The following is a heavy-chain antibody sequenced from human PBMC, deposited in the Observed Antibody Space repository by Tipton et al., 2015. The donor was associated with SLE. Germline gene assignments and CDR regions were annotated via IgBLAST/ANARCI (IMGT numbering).Heavy chain of an antibody. CDR1: GGSISSSSYY. CDR3: AREGLRFLHMDV. CDR2: IYYSGST. Sequence: TLSLTCTVSGGSISSSSYYWGWIRQPPGKGLEWIGSIYYSGSTDYNPSLKSRVTISVDTSKNQFSLKLSSVTAADTAVYYCAREGLRFLHMDVWGRGTTVIVSS. J-gene: IGHJ6*04. V-gene: IGHV4-39*07. D-gene: IGHD3-3*01.